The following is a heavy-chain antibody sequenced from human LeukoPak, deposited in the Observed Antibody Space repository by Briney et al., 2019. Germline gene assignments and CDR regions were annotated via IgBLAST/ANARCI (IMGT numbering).Heavy chain of an antibody. CDR2: ISGDNGNT. V-gene: IGHV1-18*01. CDR3: ARDPPNWNGAFHT. D-gene: IGHD1-1*01. Sequence: ASVKVSCRASGYMFNTYGISWVRQAPGQGLEWMGHISGDNGNTTYAQSLQGRVTMTRDTSTSTASMELRGLRFADTAVYYCARDPPNWNGAFHTSGQGTMVTVSS. J-gene: IGHJ3*02. CDR1: GYMFNTYG.